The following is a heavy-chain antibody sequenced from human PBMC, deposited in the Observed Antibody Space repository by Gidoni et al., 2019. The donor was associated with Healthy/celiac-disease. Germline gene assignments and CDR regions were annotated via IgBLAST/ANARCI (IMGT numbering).Heavy chain of an antibody. CDR2: ISYDGSNK. CDR3: ARENYYDSSRAFDI. CDR1: GFTFSSYA. J-gene: IGHJ3*02. D-gene: IGHD3-22*01. Sequence: QVQLVESGGGVVPPGRSLRLSCAASGFTFSSYAMHWVRQAPGKGLEWVAVISYDGSNKYYADSVKGRFTISRDNSKNTLYLQMNSLRAEDTAVYYCARENYYDSSRAFDIWGQGTMVTVSS. V-gene: IGHV3-30*01.